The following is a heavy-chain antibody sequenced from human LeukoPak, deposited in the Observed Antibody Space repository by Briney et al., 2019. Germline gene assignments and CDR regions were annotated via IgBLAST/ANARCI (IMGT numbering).Heavy chain of an antibody. CDR3: AKDTQPFDILTGYYDY. J-gene: IGHJ4*02. CDR2: ISWNSGSI. Sequence: GGSLRLSCAASGFTFDDYAMHWVRQAPGKGLEWVSGISWNSGSIGYADSVKGRFTISRDNAKNSLYLQMNSLRAEDTALYYCAKDTQPFDILTGYYDYWGQGTLVTVSS. V-gene: IGHV3-9*01. CDR1: GFTFDDYA. D-gene: IGHD3-9*01.